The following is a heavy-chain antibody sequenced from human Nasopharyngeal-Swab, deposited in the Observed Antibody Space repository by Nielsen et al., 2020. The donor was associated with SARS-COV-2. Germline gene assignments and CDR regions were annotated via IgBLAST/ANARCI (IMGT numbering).Heavy chain of an antibody. J-gene: IGHJ4*02. V-gene: IGHV4-34*01. CDR1: DGSFSTYY. CDR2: INHSGST. CDR3: ARSLGSIWFGDLSLEH. Sequence: SETLSLTCAVSDGSFSTYYWSWIRQPPGKGLEWIWEINHSGSTDYSPSLRSRVTISMDTSKNQFSLQLTSVTAADTAVYYCARSLGSIWFGDLSLEHWGQGTLVTVSS. D-gene: IGHD3-10*01.